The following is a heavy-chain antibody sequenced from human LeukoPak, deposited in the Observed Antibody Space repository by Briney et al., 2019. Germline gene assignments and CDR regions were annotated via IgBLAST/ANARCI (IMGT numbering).Heavy chain of an antibody. CDR3: ASCDGGFYYGMDV. J-gene: IGHJ6*02. CDR2: IIPIFGTA. D-gene: IGHD3-10*01. V-gene: IGHV1-69*13. Sequence: SVKVSCKASGGTFSSYAISWVRQAPGQGLEWMGGIIPIFGTANCAQKFQGRVTITADESTSTAYMELSSLRSEDTAVYYCASCDGGFYYGMDVWGQGTTVTVSS. CDR1: GGTFSSYA.